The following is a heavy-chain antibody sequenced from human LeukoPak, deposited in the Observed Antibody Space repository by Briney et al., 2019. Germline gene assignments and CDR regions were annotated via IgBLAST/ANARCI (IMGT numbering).Heavy chain of an antibody. D-gene: IGHD3-10*01. CDR1: GFTFSDYY. CDR3: ARGVKVRGVNYYGMDV. V-gene: IGHV3-11*04. J-gene: IGHJ6*02. CDR2: ISSSGSTI. Sequence: GGSLRLSCAASGFTFSDYYMSWIRQAPGKGLEWVSYISSSGSTIYYADSVKGRFTISRDNAKNTLYLQMNSLRVEDTAVYYCARGVKVRGVNYYGMDVWGQGTTVTVSS.